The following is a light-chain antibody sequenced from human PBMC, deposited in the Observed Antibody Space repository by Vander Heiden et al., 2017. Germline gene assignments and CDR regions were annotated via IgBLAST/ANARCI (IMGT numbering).Light chain of an antibody. CDR3: QQYNSYPIT. CDR2: KAS. CDR1: QSISSW. J-gene: IGKJ5*01. Sequence: MTQSPSTLSASVGDRVTITCRASQSISSWLAWYQQKPVKAPKLLIYKASSLESGVPSRFSGIGSGTEFTLTISSLQPDDFATYYCQQYNSYPITFGQGTRLEIK. V-gene: IGKV1-5*03.